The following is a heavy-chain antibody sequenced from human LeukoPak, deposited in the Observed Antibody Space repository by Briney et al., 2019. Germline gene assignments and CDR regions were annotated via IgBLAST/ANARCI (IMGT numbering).Heavy chain of an antibody. CDR3: ARVPGKYSFDI. D-gene: IGHD2/OR15-2a*01. CDR1: GFTFSDYY. CDR2: ISSSGGST. J-gene: IGHJ3*02. V-gene: IGHV3-11*05. Sequence: GSLRLSCAASGFTFSDYYMTWMRQAPGRGLEWVSYISSSGGSTNYADSVKGRFTISRDNAKKSLYLQMNSLRAEDTAVYYCARVPGKYSFDIWGQGTMVSVSS.